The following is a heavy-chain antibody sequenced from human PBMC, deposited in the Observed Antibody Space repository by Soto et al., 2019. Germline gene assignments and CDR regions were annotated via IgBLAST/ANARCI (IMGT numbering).Heavy chain of an antibody. CDR2: INHSGST. CDR3: ARGGSYSSGRYDYYDYGMDV. CDR1: GGSFSGYY. D-gene: IGHD6-25*01. V-gene: IGHV4-34*01. J-gene: IGHJ6*02. Sequence: PSETLSLTCAVYGGSFSGYYWSWIRQPPGKGLEWIGEINHSGSTNYNPSLKSRVTISVDTSKNQFSLKLSSVTAADTAVYYCARGGSYSSGRYDYYDYGMDVWGQGTTVTVSS.